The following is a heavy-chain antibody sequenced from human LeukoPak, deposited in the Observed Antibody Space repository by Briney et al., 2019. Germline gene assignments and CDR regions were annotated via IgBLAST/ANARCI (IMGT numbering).Heavy chain of an antibody. V-gene: IGHV1-18*01. D-gene: IGHD4-17*01. CDR1: GYTLTTYG. CDR2: ISPYNGNT. Sequence: ASVKVSCEASGYTLTTYGISWVRQAPGQGLEWMGWISPYNGNTHYIQNLQGRVTMTVDTSTNTASMELRSLRSDDTAVYYCARDLLGSPNGGYGDFNIFDMWGQGTLVIVSS. CDR3: ARDLLGSPNGGYGDFNIFDM. J-gene: IGHJ4*02.